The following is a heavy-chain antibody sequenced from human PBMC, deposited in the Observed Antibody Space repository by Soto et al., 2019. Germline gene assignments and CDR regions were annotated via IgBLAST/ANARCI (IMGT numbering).Heavy chain of an antibody. J-gene: IGHJ3*02. D-gene: IGHD4-4*01. CDR3: ARDDRNYHDNTGNGNGDAFDI. V-gene: IGHV4-31*03. CDR2: IFYSGTT. CDR1: GGSISSGGYY. Sequence: PSETLSLTCTVSGGSISSGGYYWSWIRQHPRKGLEWIGYIFYSGTTYYNPSLTSRVSMSVDTSKNQFSLRLSSVTSADTAVYFCARDDRNYHDNTGNGNGDAFDIWGQGTAVTVSS.